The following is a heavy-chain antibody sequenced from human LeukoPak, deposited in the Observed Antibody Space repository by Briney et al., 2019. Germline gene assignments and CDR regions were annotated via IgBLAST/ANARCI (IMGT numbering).Heavy chain of an antibody. CDR1: GFTFSSYW. CDR3: AKVGGQLWFPGAYYYMDV. V-gene: IGHV3-7*03. J-gene: IGHJ6*03. CDR2: IKKDGSEK. Sequence: GGSLRLSCAASGFTFSSYWMSWVRQAPGKGLEWVANIKKDGSEKYYVDSVKGRFTISRDNSKNTLYLQMNSLRAEDTAVYYCAKVGGQLWFPGAYYYMDVWGKGTTVTISS. D-gene: IGHD5-18*01.